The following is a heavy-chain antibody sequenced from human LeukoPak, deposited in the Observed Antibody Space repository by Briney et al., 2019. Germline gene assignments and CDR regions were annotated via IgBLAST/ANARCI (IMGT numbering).Heavy chain of an antibody. CDR2: ISSSSSYM. CDR1: GFTFSNYN. D-gene: IGHD3-9*01. Sequence: PGGSLRLSCAASGFTFSNYNMIWVRQIPWKGLEWVSSISSSSSYMYYVDSVKGRFTISRDNSKNTLYLQMNALRAEDTAVYYCARVANITTFGMDVWGQGTTVTVSS. V-gene: IGHV3-21*01. CDR3: ARVANITTFGMDV. J-gene: IGHJ6*02.